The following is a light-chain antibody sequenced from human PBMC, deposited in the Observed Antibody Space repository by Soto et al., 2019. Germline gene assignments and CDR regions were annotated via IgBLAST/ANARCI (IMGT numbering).Light chain of an antibody. Sequence: QSVLTQPPSASGTPGQKVTISCSGSSSNIGSNYVFWYQQLPGTAPKLLMFRNNKRPSGVPDRFSGSKSGTLASLAISGLRSEDEANYYCAAGDGSLRGPVFGGGTQLTVL. CDR2: RNN. J-gene: IGLJ7*01. CDR3: AAGDGSLRGPV. CDR1: SSNIGSNY. V-gene: IGLV1-47*01.